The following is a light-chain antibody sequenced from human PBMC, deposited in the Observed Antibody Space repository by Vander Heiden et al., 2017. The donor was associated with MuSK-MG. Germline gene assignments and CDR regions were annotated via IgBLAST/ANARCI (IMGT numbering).Light chain of an antibody. Sequence: EILLTQSPGTLSLSPGERATLSCRATQRVSSSYLAWYQHKPGQAPRLLIDGASNRATGIPDRFSGSGAGTDFTLTISRLEPEDFAVYYCQQYGRSPLTFGGGTKVEIK. J-gene: IGKJ4*01. CDR1: QRVSSSY. CDR3: QQYGRSPLT. CDR2: GAS. V-gene: IGKV3-20*01.